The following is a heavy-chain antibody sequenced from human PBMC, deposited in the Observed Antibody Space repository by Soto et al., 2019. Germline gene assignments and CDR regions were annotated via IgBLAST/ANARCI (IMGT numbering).Heavy chain of an antibody. Sequence: QVQLQESGPGLVKPSQTLSLTCTVSGGSVSSGDYYWSWIRQPPGKGLEWIGYIYYSGSAYYNPSLKSRVTKSLDTSKNQFSLKLSSVTAADTAVYYWARVGTSVTTDYWGQGTLVTVSS. CDR2: IYYSGSA. CDR3: ARVGTSVTTDY. V-gene: IGHV4-30-4*01. CDR1: GGSVSSGDYY. D-gene: IGHD4-17*01. J-gene: IGHJ4*02.